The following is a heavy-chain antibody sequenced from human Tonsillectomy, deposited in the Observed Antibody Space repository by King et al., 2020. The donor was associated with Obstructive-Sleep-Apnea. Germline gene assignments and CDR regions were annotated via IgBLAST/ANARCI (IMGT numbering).Heavy chain of an antibody. V-gene: IGHV4-34*01. D-gene: IGHD3-10*01. CDR2: INHSGST. CDR3: ARGRLITTVRGVTRALSYYFDY. Sequence: HVQLQQWGAGLLKPSETLSLTCAVYGGSFSGYYWSWIRQPPGKGLEWIGEINHSGSTNYSPSLKSRVTISVDTSKNQFSLKLSSVTAADTAVYYCARGRLITTVRGVTRALSYYFDYWGQGTLVTVSS. CDR1: GGSFSGYY. J-gene: IGHJ4*02.